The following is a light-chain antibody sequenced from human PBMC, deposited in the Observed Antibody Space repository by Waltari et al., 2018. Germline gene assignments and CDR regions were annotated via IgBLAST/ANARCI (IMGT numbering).Light chain of an antibody. V-gene: IGKV3-15*01. CDR1: QNVDSS. CDR3: QQYNNWPPLT. Sequence: ETVMTQSPATLSVSPGETATLPCRASQNVDSSLAWYQQRPGQPPRLLLSAASTRASGVPARFSGSGSGTEFTLTISSLQSEDSAVYYCQQYNNWPPLTFGGGTKVEIK. CDR2: AAS. J-gene: IGKJ4*01.